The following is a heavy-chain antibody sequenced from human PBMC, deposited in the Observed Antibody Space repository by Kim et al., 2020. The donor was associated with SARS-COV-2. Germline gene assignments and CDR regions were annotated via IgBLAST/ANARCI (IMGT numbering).Heavy chain of an antibody. CDR2: IYYSGST. D-gene: IGHD6-19*01. CDR3: ARGMAGPDFDY. J-gene: IGHJ4*02. Sequence: SETLSLTCTVSGGSISSYYWSWIRQPPGKGLEWIGYIYYSGSTNYNPSLKSRVTISVDTSKNQFSLKLSSVTAADTAVYYCARGMAGPDFDYWGQGTLVTVSS. CDR1: GGSISSYY. V-gene: IGHV4-59*08.